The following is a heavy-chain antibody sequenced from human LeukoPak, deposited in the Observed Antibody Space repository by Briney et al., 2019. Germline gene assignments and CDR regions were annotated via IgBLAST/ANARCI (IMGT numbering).Heavy chain of an antibody. CDR2: ISSTSRTI. CDR1: GFTFSTYS. CDR3: AREPRPSYYYYGMDV. Sequence: GGSLRLSCAASGFTFSTYSMNWVRQAPGKGLEWVSYISSTSRTIYYADSVKGRFTISRDNAKNSLYLQMNSLRAEDTAVYYCAREPRPSYYYYGMDVWGQGTTVTVSS. V-gene: IGHV3-48*01. J-gene: IGHJ6*02.